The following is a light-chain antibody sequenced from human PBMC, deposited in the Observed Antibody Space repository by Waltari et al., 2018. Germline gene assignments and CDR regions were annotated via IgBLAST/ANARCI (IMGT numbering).Light chain of an antibody. J-gene: IGKJ5*01. CDR2: WAS. V-gene: IGKV4-1*01. CDR3: QQFYTTPMT. CDR1: QSVLYSCNNKNY. Sequence: DIVMTQSPDSVAVSLGERATINCKSSQSVLYSCNNKNYVAWYQQKPGQPPKLLIDWASTRESGVPDRFSAGGSVTDFTLTISSLQAEDVAVYYCQQFYTTPMTFGQGTRLEIK.